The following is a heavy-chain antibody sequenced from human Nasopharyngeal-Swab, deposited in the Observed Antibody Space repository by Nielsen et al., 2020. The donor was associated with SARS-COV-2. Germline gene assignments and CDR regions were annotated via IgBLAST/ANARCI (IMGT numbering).Heavy chain of an antibody. J-gene: IGHJ6*02. CDR1: GFTFSGSA. CDR3: TTVDTAMVIRYYYYGMDV. V-gene: IGHV3-73*01. D-gene: IGHD5-18*01. Sequence: GESLKISCAASGFTFSGSAMHWVRQASGKGLEWVGRIRSKANSYATAYAASVKGRFTISRDDSKNTAYLQMNSLKTEDTAVYYCTTVDTAMVIRYYYYGMDVWGQGTTVTVSS. CDR2: IRSKANSYAT.